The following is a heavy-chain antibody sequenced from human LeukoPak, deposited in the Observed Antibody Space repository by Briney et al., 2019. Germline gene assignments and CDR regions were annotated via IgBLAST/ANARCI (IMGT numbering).Heavy chain of an antibody. CDR2: ISPSGDIL. V-gene: IGHV3-23*01. CDR1: GFTFSSHG. J-gene: IGHJ4*02. CDR3: ARGRYGSDFDY. Sequence: GGSLRLSCAASGFTFSSHGIDWVRQAPGKGLEWVSGISPSGDILYYADSVKGRFTISRDNAKNTLYLQMNSLRAEDTAVYYCARGRYGSDFDYWGQGTLVTVSS. D-gene: IGHD3-10*01.